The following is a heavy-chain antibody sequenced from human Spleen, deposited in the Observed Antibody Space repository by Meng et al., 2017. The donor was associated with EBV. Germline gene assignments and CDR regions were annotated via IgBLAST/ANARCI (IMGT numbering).Heavy chain of an antibody. CDR3: ASRYCPTTSCRQD. J-gene: IGHJ4*02. Sequence: QVQRQESGPVLVQPSGSLSLTCAVSGDSISSDKWWSWVRQPPGKGLEWIGEIYHSGSTNYNPSLTSRVTILVDKSENQFSLKLSSVTAADTAVYYCASRYCPTTSCRQDWGQGTLVTVSS. CDR1: GDSISSDKW. V-gene: IGHV4-4*02. CDR2: IYHSGST. D-gene: IGHD2-2*01.